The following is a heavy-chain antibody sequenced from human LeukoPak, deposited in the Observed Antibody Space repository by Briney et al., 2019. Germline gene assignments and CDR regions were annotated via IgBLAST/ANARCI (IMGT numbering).Heavy chain of an antibody. Sequence: ASVKVSCKASGYTFTGYYMHWVRQAPGQGLEWMGWINTNTGNPTYAQGFTGRFVFSLDTSVSTAYLQISSLKAEDTAVYYCAREGIYCSGGSCYSSDAFDIWGQGTMVTVSS. D-gene: IGHD2-15*01. CDR2: INTNTGNP. J-gene: IGHJ3*02. V-gene: IGHV7-4-1*02. CDR3: AREGIYCSGGSCYSSDAFDI. CDR1: GYTFTGYY.